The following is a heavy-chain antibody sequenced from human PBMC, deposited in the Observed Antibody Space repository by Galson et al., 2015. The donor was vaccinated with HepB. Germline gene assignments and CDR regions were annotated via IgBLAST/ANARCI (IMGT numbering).Heavy chain of an antibody. Sequence: SLRLSCAASGFTFSRYSMNWVRQAPGKGLEWVANIKQDGSEKYYVDSVKGRFTISRDNAKNSLYLQMNSLRAEDTAVYYCARVYSGSYLGVVGFDYWGQGTLVTVSS. J-gene: IGHJ4*02. CDR2: IKQDGSEK. CDR3: ARVYSGSYLGVVGFDY. D-gene: IGHD1-26*01. CDR1: GFTFSRYS. V-gene: IGHV3-7*01.